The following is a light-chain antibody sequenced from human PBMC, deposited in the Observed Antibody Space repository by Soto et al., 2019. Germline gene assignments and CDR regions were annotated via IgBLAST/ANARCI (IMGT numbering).Light chain of an antibody. J-gene: IGKJ3*01. V-gene: IGKV3-20*01. CDR1: QSVSSSY. CDR2: GAS. CDR3: QQYDGSPVT. Sequence: EIVLTQSPGTLSLSPGERATLSCRASQSVSSSYLAWYQQKHGQAPRLLIYGASSTATGIPDRFSGSGSGTDFTLNISRLEPEDFAVYYCQQYDGSPVTFGPGTKVDIK.